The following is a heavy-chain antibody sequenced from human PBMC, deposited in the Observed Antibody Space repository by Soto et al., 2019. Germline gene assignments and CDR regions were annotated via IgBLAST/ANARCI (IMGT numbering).Heavy chain of an antibody. CDR1: GYTFTNYA. Sequence: QVQLVQSGAEVKEPGASVKVSCKASGYTFTNYAVHWVRQAPGQSLEWMGWINAGNGNKEYSQNFQGRVTITKDTSASTAYMELSSLRFEDTAFYYCARGATGAADNWFDPWGQGTLVTVSS. CDR3: ARGATGAADNWFDP. V-gene: IGHV1-3*01. CDR2: INAGNGNK. J-gene: IGHJ5*02. D-gene: IGHD1-1*01.